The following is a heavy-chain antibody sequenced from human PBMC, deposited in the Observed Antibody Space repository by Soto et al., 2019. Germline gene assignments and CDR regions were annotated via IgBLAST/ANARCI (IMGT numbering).Heavy chain of an antibody. CDR2: IIPIFGTA. V-gene: IGHV1-69*01. Sequence: QVQLVQSGAEVKKPGSSVKVSCKASGGTFSSYAISWVRQAPGQGLEWMGGIIPIFGTANYAQKFQGRVTITADESTSTAYMELSSLRSEDTAVYYCARKGYCGGDCYSNWLDPWGQGTLVTVSS. D-gene: IGHD2-21*02. CDR3: ARKGYCGGDCYSNWLDP. CDR1: GGTFSSYA. J-gene: IGHJ5*02.